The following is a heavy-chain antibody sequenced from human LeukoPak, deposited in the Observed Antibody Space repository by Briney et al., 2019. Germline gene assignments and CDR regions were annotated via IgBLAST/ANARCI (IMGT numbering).Heavy chain of an antibody. CDR1: GYTFTGYY. V-gene: IGHV1-46*01. J-gene: IGHJ3*02. Sequence: ASVKVSCKASGYTFTGYYMHWVRQAPGQGLEWMGIINPSGGSTSYAQKFQGRGTMTRDMSTSTVYMELSSLRSEDTAVYYCAREKGDSSGYYGFDAFDIWGQGTMVTVSS. CDR3: AREKGDSSGYYGFDAFDI. D-gene: IGHD3-22*01. CDR2: INPSGGST.